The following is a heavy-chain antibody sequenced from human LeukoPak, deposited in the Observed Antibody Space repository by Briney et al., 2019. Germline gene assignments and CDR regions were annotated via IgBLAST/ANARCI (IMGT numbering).Heavy chain of an antibody. V-gene: IGHV3-21*04. Sequence: GGSLRLSCAASGFTFSSYSMNWVRQAPGRGLEWVSSISSSSSYIYYADSVKGRFTISRDNAKNSLYLQMNSLRAEDTAVYYCAAARVPEYFQHWGQGTLVTVSS. J-gene: IGHJ1*01. CDR2: ISSSSSYI. CDR1: GFTFSSYS. CDR3: AAARVPEYFQH. D-gene: IGHD5-18*01.